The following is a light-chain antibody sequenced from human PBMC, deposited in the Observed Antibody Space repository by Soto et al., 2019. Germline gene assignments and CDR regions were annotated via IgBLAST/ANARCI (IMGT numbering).Light chain of an antibody. J-gene: IGKJ4*01. CDR3: QQFSNYPLT. CDR2: NAS. V-gene: IGKV1D-13*01. Sequence: AIQLTQTPSSLSASVGDRVTITCRAGQGISSALAWYQQKPGMATKLLIYNASSLKSGVPSRFSGSGSGTDFTLTTSSLQAEDFATYCCQQFSNYPLTFGGGTKVDIK. CDR1: QGISSA.